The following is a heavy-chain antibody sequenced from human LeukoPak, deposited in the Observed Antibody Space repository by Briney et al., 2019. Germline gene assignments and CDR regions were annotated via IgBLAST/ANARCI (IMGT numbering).Heavy chain of an antibody. V-gene: IGHV3-30*02. J-gene: IGHJ4*02. CDR3: AKDSSSWYRYYFDY. D-gene: IGHD6-13*01. CDR1: GFTSSSYG. Sequence: GGSLRLSCAASGFTSSSYGMHWVRQVPGKGLEWVAFIRYDGSNKYYADSVKGRFTISRDNSKNTLYLQMNSLRAEGTAVYYCAKDSSSWYRYYFDYWGQGTLVTVSS. CDR2: IRYDGSNK.